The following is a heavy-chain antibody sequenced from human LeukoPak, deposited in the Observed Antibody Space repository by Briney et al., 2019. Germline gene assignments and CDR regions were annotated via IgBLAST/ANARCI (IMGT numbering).Heavy chain of an antibody. Sequence: SETLSLTCTVSGGSISSYYWSWIRQPPGKGLEWIGYIYYSGSTNYNPSLKSRVTISVDTSKNQFSLKLSSVTAAGTAVYYCARGFLKAARPMDVWGKGTTVTVSS. CDR1: GGSISSYY. V-gene: IGHV4-59*01. J-gene: IGHJ6*03. CDR2: IYYSGST. D-gene: IGHD6-6*01. CDR3: ARGFLKAARPMDV.